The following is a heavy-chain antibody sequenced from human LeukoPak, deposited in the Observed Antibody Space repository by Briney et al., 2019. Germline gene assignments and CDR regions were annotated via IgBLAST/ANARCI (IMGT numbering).Heavy chain of an antibody. D-gene: IGHD2-15*01. V-gene: IGHV5-51*01. CDR3: ATGYCSGGSCYSGLLERFDP. Sequence: GESLKISCKGSGYSFTNYWIGWVRQLPGKGLEWMGIIHPGDSDTRYSPSFQGQVTISADKSISTAYLQWSSLKASDTAMYYCATGYCSGGSCYSGLLERFDPWGQGTLVTVSS. CDR2: IHPGDSDT. J-gene: IGHJ5*02. CDR1: GYSFTNYW.